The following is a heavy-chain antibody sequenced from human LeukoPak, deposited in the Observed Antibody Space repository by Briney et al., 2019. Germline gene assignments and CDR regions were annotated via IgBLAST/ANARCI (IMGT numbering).Heavy chain of an antibody. J-gene: IGHJ4*02. D-gene: IGHD5-12*01. Sequence: PSETLSHTCAVYGGSFSGYYWSWIRQPPGKGLEWIGEINHSGSTNYNPSLKSRVTISVDTSKNQFSLKLSSATAADTAVYYCARGRKWLRSYYFDYWGQGTLVTVSS. V-gene: IGHV4-34*01. CDR1: GGSFSGYY. CDR3: ARGRKWLRSYYFDY. CDR2: INHSGST.